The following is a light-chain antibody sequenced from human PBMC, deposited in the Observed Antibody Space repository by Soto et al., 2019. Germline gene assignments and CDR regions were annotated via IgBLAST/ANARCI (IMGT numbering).Light chain of an antibody. CDR2: DAY. CDR3: QQRPFRPIT. J-gene: IGKJ5*01. V-gene: IGKV3-11*01. CDR1: QSFRGL. Sequence: EIMMKQSAAALSVSPGGRATLSCRASQSFRGLLAWYQQKPGQAPRLLIYDAYNRATGIPPRFSGSGSGTDFTLTISSLEPEDSAVYYCQQRPFRPITFGQGTRLAIK.